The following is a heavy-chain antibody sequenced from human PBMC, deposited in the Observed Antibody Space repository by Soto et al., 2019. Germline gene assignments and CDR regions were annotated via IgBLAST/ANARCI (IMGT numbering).Heavy chain of an antibody. D-gene: IGHD2-15*01. CDR3: AMCVIGDCSGNPCDYY. V-gene: IGHV3-30*03. CDR1: GFTFSYG. Sequence: VQLLESGGGLIQPGGSLRLSCAASGFTFSYGIHWLRQAPGRCLEWVAYISYDSSNKFYGDSVKGRFTISRSNSKNTPFLQMNSLRAEDTVFYYCAMCVIGDCSGNPCDYYWGQGTLVALSS. CDR2: ISYDSSNK. J-gene: IGHJ4*02.